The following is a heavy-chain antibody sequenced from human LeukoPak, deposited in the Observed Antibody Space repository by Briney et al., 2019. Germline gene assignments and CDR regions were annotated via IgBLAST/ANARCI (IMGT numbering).Heavy chain of an antibody. Sequence: ASVKVSCKASGGTFSSYAISWVRQAPGQGLEWMGGIIPIFGTANYTQKFQGRVTITTDESTSTAYMELSSLRSEDTAVYYCARVLHCSSTSCHLGTFDYWGQGTLVTVSS. V-gene: IGHV1-69*05. D-gene: IGHD2-2*01. CDR3: ARVLHCSSTSCHLGTFDY. CDR1: GGTFSSYA. J-gene: IGHJ4*02. CDR2: IIPIFGTA.